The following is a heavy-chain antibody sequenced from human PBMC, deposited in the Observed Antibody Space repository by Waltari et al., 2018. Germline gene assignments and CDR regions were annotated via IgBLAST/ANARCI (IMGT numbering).Heavy chain of an antibody. Sequence: EVQLVESGGGLVQPGGSLRLSCAASGFTFSSDSMNWVRQAPGKGLEWVSYISSSSSTIYYADSVKGRFTISRDNAKNSLYLQMNSLRAEDTAVYYCARDLLPGIAASYFDYWGQGTLVTVSS. D-gene: IGHD6-25*01. CDR3: ARDLLPGIAASYFDY. J-gene: IGHJ4*02. CDR2: ISSSSSTI. CDR1: GFTFSSDS. V-gene: IGHV3-48*01.